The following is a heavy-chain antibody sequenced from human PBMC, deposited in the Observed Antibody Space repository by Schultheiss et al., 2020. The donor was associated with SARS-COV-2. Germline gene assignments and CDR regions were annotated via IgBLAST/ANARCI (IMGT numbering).Heavy chain of an antibody. CDR3: ARGSSKSASGA. Sequence: SQTLSLTCAVYGGSFSGYYWSWIRQPPGKGLEWIGEINHSGSTNYNPSLKSRVTISVDTSKNQFSLKLSSVTAADTAVYYCARGSSKSASGAWGQGTLVTVSS. D-gene: IGHD5/OR15-5a*01. CDR1: GGSFSGYY. CDR2: INHSGST. J-gene: IGHJ5*02. V-gene: IGHV4-34*01.